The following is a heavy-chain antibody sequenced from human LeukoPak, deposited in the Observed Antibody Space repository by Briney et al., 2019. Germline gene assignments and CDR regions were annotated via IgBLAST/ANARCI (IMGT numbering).Heavy chain of an antibody. Sequence: ETLSLTCAXYGGSFSGYYWSWIRQPPGKGLEWIGYIYYSGSTNYNPSLKSRVTISVDTSKNQFSLKLSSVTAADTAVYYCARGPSRFDPWGQGTLVTVSS. CDR1: GGSFSGYY. V-gene: IGHV4-59*01. J-gene: IGHJ5*02. CDR3: ARGPSRFDP. CDR2: IYYSGST.